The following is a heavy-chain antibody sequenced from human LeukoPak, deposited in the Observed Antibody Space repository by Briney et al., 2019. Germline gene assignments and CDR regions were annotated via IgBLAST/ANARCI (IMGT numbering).Heavy chain of an antibody. Sequence: SQTLSLTCTVSGGSMSSGDYYWSWIRQPPGKGLEWIGYIYYSGSSYYNPSLKSRVTISVDTSKSQFSLELTPVTAADTAVYHCARSTGWLQPFDYWGQGTLVTVSS. CDR3: ARSTGWLQPFDY. V-gene: IGHV4-30-4*08. D-gene: IGHD5-24*01. CDR1: GGSMSSGDYY. CDR2: IYYSGSS. J-gene: IGHJ4*02.